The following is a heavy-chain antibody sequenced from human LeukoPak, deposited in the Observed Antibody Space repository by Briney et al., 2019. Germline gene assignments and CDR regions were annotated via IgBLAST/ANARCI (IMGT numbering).Heavy chain of an antibody. J-gene: IGHJ4*02. V-gene: IGHV3-30*18. CDR3: AKDGCSGGSCQADY. CDR2: ISSDASNQ. CDR1: GFSFSTYG. D-gene: IGHD2-15*01. Sequence: GGSLRLSCVASGFSFSTYGMHWVRQAPGKGLERVAVISSDASNQHYTDSVKGRFAISRDNSRNTLYLQMNSLRYEDTAVYYCAKDGCSGGSCQADYWGQGTLVTVSS.